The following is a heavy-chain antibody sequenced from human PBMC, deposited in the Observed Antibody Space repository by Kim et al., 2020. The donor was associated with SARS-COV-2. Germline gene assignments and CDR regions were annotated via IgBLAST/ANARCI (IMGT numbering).Heavy chain of an antibody. CDR3: ARGNSQYYYGMDV. V-gene: IGHV3-53*01. J-gene: IGHJ6*04. Sequence: YADSVRDRFTISGDNPKNTLYLQMNSLGAEDTAVYYCARGNSQYYYGMDVWGKGTTVTVSS. D-gene: IGHD1-7*01.